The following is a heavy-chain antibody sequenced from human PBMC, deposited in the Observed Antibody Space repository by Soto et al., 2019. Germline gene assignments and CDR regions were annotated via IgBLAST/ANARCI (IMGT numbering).Heavy chain of an antibody. CDR1: GFTLSDSW. J-gene: IGHJ4*02. V-gene: IGHV3-74*01. CDR3: ARAPEERPIDY. Sequence: EVQLVESGGGLVQPGRSLRLSCAASGFTLSDSWMHWVRQVPGKGLLWVSRISVDGGSTTYADSVRGRFTISRDNAKNTLYLQMDALRAEDTAIYYRARAPEERPIDYLGLGSLVTVSS. CDR2: ISVDGGST.